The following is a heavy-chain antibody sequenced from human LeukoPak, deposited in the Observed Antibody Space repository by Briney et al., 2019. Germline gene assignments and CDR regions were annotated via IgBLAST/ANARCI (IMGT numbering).Heavy chain of an antibody. J-gene: IGHJ6*02. D-gene: IGHD5-24*01. Sequence: GGSLRLSCAASGFTFSSYAMSWVRQAPGKGLEWVSSISSSSSYIYYADSVKGRFTISRDNAKNSLYLQMNSLRAEDTAVYYCARVGDGYNNYYYYGMDVWGQGTTVTVSS. V-gene: IGHV3-21*01. CDR1: GFTFSSYA. CDR3: ARVGDGYNNYYYYGMDV. CDR2: ISSSSSYI.